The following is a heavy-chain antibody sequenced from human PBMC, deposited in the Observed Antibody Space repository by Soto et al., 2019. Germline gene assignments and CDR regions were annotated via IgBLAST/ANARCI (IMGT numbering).Heavy chain of an antibody. CDR1: GFTFSSYW. CDR2: INIDGSST. V-gene: IGHV3-74*01. CDR3: ARGRRYCSCSSCYVAL. Sequence: EVQLVESGGGLVQPGGSLRLSCAASGFTFSSYWMHWVRQAPGKGLVWVSRINIDGSSTSYADSVKGRFTISRDNAKNTLYLQMNSLRVEENAVYYCARGRRYCSCSSCYVALWGQGTLVTVSS. D-gene: IGHD2-15*01. J-gene: IGHJ4*02.